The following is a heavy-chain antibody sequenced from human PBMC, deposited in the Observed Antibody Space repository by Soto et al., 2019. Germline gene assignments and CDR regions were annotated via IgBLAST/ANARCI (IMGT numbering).Heavy chain of an antibody. CDR1: GGSITGGSISSYY. CDR3: ARHPSDFWFDP. J-gene: IGHJ5*02. V-gene: IGHV4-39*01. CDR2: FFIGGNT. Sequence: SETLSLTCTVSGGSITGGSISSYYWGWMRQPPGKGLEWIASFFIGGNTYYNPSLKSRVTVSVDTSKNQFSLKPSSVTAADTAVYYCARHPSDFWFDPWGQGTLVTVSS. D-gene: IGHD2-21*02.